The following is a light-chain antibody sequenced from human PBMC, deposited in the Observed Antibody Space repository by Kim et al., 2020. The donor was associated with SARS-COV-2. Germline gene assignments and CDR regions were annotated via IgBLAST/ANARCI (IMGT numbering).Light chain of an antibody. J-gene: IGLJ3*02. V-gene: IGLV4-69*01. CDR3: QTWGTGIQV. CDR1: SGHSSYS. Sequence: QPVLTQSPSASASLGASVKLTCTLSSGHSSYSIAWHQQQPEKGPRYLMKLNSDGSHSKGDGIPDRFSGSSSGAERYLTISSLQSEGEADYYCQTWGTGIQVFGGGTQLTVL. CDR2: LNSDGSH.